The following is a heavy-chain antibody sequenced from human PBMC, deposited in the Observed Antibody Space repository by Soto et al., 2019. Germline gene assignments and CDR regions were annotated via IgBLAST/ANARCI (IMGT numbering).Heavy chain of an antibody. V-gene: IGHV4-59*01. J-gene: IGHJ5*02. CDR3: AGVSTPQLIAAAGTGWFGP. D-gene: IGHD6-13*01. CDR2: IYYSGST. CDR1: GGSISSYY. Sequence: SETLSLTCTVSGGSISSYYWSWIRQPPGKGLEWIGYIYYSGSTNYNPSLKSRVTISVDTSKNQFSLKLSSVTAADTAVYYCAGVSTPQLIAAAGTGWFGPWGQRTLVTVSS.